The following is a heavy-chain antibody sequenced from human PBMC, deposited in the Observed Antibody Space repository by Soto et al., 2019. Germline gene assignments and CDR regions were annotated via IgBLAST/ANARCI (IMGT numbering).Heavy chain of an antibody. J-gene: IGHJ6*02. CDR3: ARDSGGNSENYYGLDV. D-gene: IGHD1-1*01. CDR2: IDRSGST. CDR1: GVSVSSGDYY. Sequence: QVQLQESGPGLVKPSQTLSLSCNVYGVSVSSGDYYWSWIRQHAGGGLEWIGYIDRSGSTYYKPSLRGRVIMSVDTSTNQIYLRLLSVTAADTAMYYCARDSGGNSENYYGLDVSGHGTTVTVSS. V-gene: IGHV4-31*03.